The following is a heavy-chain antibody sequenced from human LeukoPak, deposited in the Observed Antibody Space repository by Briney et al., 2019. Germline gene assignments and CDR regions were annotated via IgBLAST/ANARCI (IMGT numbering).Heavy chain of an antibody. J-gene: IGHJ5*02. CDR3: ARHATMVRGANQFDP. CDR1: GGSISSGDYY. D-gene: IGHD3-10*01. V-gene: IGHV4-30-4*01. CDR2: IYYSGST. Sequence: SETLSLTCTVSGGSISSGDYYWSWIRQPPGKGLEWIGYIYYSGSTYYNPSLKSRVTISVDTSKNQFPLKLSSVTAADTAVYYCARHATMVRGANQFDPWGQGTLVTVSS.